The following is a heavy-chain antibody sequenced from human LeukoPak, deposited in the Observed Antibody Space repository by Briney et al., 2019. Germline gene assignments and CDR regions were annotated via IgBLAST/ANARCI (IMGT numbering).Heavy chain of an antibody. D-gene: IGHD6-19*01. CDR1: GFTLSNYW. CDR3: ARFRTVAGNPLDY. V-gene: IGHV3-7*03. CDR2: INPDESEK. J-gene: IGHJ4*02. Sequence: GSLRLSCAASGFTLSNYWMSWVRQAPGRGLERVANINPDESEKYYEDSVKGRFTISRDNADNSLYLHMNTLRAEDTAVYYCARFRTVAGNPLDYWGQGTLVTVSS.